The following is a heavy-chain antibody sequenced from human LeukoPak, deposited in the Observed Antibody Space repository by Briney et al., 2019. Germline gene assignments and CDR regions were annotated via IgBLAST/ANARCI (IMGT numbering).Heavy chain of an antibody. CDR2: ISAYNGNT. CDR3: ARVSSGYDPPYYFDY. Sequence: ASVKVSCKASGYTFTSYGISWVRQAPGQGLEWMGWISAYNGNTNYAQKLQGSVTMTTDTSTSTAYMELRSLRSNDTAVYYCARVSSGYDPPYYFDYWGQGTLVTVSS. D-gene: IGHD3-22*01. V-gene: IGHV1-18*01. CDR1: GYTFTSYG. J-gene: IGHJ4*02.